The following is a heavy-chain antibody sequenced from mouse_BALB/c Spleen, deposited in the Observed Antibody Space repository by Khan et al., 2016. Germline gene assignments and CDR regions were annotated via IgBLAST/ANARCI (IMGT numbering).Heavy chain of an antibody. V-gene: IGHV14-3*02. D-gene: IGHD1-1*01. CDR1: GFNIKDTF. CDR3: ARRGPIYYYGSTYGC. J-gene: IGHJ2*01. CDR2: IDPANGNT. Sequence: VQLQQSGAELVKPGASVKLSCTASGFNIKDTFMHWVKQRPEQGLEWIGRIDPANGNTRYDPKFQGKATITADTSSKTAYLQLSSLTSEATAVYYCARRGPIYYYGSTYGCWGQGTTLTVAS.